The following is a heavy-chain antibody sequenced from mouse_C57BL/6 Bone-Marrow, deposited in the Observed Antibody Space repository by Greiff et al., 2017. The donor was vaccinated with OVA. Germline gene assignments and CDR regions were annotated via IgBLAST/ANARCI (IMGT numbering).Heavy chain of an antibody. CDR1: GFTFSDYG. J-gene: IGHJ4*01. Sequence: DVMLVESGGGLVKPGGSLKLSCAASGFTFSDYGMHWVRQAPEKGLEWVAYISSGSSTIYYADTVKGRFTIYRDNAKNTLFLQMTRLSSEDTAMYDCARDSNYFYAMDYWGQGTSVTVSS. CDR3: ARDSNYFYAMDY. V-gene: IGHV5-17*01. CDR2: ISSGSSTI. D-gene: IGHD2-5*01.